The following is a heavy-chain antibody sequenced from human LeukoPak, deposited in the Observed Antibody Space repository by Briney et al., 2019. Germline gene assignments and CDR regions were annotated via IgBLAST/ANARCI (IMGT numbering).Heavy chain of an antibody. CDR1: GYTFTSYD. Sequence: ASVKVSCKASGYTFTSYDINWVRQATGQGLEWMGWMNPNSGNTGYAQKFQGRVTMTRNTSISTAYMELSSPRSEDTAVYYCARGHVIWGNWFDPWGQGTLVTVSS. D-gene: IGHD3-16*01. V-gene: IGHV1-8*01. J-gene: IGHJ5*02. CDR3: ARGHVIWGNWFDP. CDR2: MNPNSGNT.